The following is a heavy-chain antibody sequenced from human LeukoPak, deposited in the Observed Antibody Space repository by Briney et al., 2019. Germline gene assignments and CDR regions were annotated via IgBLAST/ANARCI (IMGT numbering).Heavy chain of an antibody. CDR1: GFTFSSYE. V-gene: IGHV3-23*01. CDR3: AKHDSSGYYSGEYFQH. D-gene: IGHD3-22*01. J-gene: IGHJ1*01. Sequence: PGGSLRLSCAASGFTFSSYEMNWVRQAPGKGLEWVSATSGSGRSTYYADSVKGRFTMSRDNSKNTLFLQMNSLRAEDTAVYYCAKHDSSGYYSGEYFQHWGQGILVTVSS. CDR2: TSGSGRST.